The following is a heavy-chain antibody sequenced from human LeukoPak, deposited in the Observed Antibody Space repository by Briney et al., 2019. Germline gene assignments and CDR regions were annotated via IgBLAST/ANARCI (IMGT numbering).Heavy chain of an antibody. V-gene: IGHV1-46*01. CDR2: INPSGGTT. Sequence: ASVKVSCKASGYTFTNYYIHWVRQAPGQGLEWMGIINPSGGTTSYAQKFQGRVTMTRDTSTSTVYMELSSLRSEDTAVYYCARAGVWGNYRYDWFDPWGQGTLVTVSS. J-gene: IGHJ5*02. D-gene: IGHD3-16*02. CDR1: GYTFTNYY. CDR3: ARAGVWGNYRYDWFDP.